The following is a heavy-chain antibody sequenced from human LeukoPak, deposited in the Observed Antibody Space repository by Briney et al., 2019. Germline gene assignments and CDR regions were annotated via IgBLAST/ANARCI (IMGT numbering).Heavy chain of an antibody. Sequence: SQTLSLTCTVSGGSISSGDYYWRWIRPPPGKGLEGIEYIYYSGSTNYNPSLKSRVTISVDTSKNQFSLKLSSVTAADTAVYYCARRDTAMVNFDYWGQGTLVTVSS. D-gene: IGHD5-18*01. V-gene: IGHV4-30-4*08. CDR2: IYYSGST. CDR1: GGSISSGDYY. CDR3: ARRDTAMVNFDY. J-gene: IGHJ4*02.